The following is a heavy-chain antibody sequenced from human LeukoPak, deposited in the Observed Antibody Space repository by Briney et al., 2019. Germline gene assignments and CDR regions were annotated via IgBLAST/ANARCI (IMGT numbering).Heavy chain of an antibody. D-gene: IGHD1-7*01. Sequence: GGSLRLSCAASGFTFSSYSMNWVRQAPGKGLEWVSSISNSSSYIYYADSVKGRFTISRDNAKNSLYLQMNSLRAEDTAVYYCARVELSRARAFDIWGQGTMVTVSS. CDR1: GFTFSSYS. V-gene: IGHV3-21*01. CDR2: ISNSSSYI. CDR3: ARVELSRARAFDI. J-gene: IGHJ3*02.